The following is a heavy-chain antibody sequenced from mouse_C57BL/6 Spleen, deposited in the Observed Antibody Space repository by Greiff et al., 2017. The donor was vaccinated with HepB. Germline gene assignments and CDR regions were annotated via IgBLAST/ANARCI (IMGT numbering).Heavy chain of an antibody. CDR3: ARRGEYAPCFAY. CDR1: GYTFTSYW. V-gene: IGHV1-55*01. Sequence: VQLQQPGAELVKPGASVKMSCKASGYTFTSYWITWVKQRPGQGLEWIGDIYPGSGSTNYNEKFKSKATLTVDKSSSTAYMQLSSLTSEDSAVYYCARRGEYAPCFAYWGQGTLVTVSA. D-gene: IGHD5-2*01. CDR2: IYPGSGST. J-gene: IGHJ3*01.